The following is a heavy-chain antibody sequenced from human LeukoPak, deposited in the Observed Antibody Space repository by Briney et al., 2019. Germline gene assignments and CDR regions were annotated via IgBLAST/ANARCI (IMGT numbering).Heavy chain of an antibody. CDR3: ARFISRGVYSSSSRWFDP. CDR1: GGSITSNTGAGSG. Sequence: SETLSLTCTVSGGSITSNTGAGSGWSWIRQTPGKGLEWIGYIYHSGSTYYNPSLKSRVTISVDRSKNQFSLKLSSVTAADTAVYYCARFISRGVYSSSSRWFDPWGQGTLVTVSS. CDR2: IYHSGST. J-gene: IGHJ5*02. D-gene: IGHD6-13*01. V-gene: IGHV4-30-2*01.